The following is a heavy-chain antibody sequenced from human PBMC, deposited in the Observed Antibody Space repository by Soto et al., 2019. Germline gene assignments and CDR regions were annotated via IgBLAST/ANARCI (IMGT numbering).Heavy chain of an antibody. J-gene: IGHJ3*02. V-gene: IGHV3-23*01. CDR3: ARDFRGGAGGYDI. CDR2: VNDVADTT. CDR1: GFSFSTHA. Sequence: EVQLLESGGGLVQPGGSLRLSCAASGFSFSTHAMNWVRQAPGKGLEWVSIVNDVADTTYYAESVKGRFTISRDNSKKILYLQMDSVRGEDTAVYYCARDFRGGAGGYDIWGQGTAVTVSS. D-gene: IGHD5-12*01.